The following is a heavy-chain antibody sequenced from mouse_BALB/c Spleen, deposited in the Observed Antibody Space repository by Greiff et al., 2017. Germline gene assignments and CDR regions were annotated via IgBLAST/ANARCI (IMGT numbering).Heavy chain of an antibody. CDR2: ISDGGSYT. D-gene: IGHD2-10*01. CDR3: ARSSYGNYYAMDY. CDR1: GFTFSDYY. Sequence: QVVESGGGLVKPGGSLKLSCAASGFTFSDYYMYWVRQTPEKRLAWVATISDGGSYTYYPDSVKGRFTISRDNAKNNLYLQMSSLKSEDTAMYYCARSSYGNYYAMDYWGQGTSVTVSS. J-gene: IGHJ4*01. V-gene: IGHV5-4*02.